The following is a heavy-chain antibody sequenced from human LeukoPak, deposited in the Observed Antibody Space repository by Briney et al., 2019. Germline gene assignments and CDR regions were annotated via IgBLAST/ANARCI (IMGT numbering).Heavy chain of an antibody. CDR1: GGSISSYY. D-gene: IGHD4-23*01. CDR2: TYTSGST. J-gene: IGHJ5*02. V-gene: IGHV4-4*07. Sequence: PSETLSLTSTGSGGSISSYYWSWIRQPAGQGLEWIGRTYTSGSTNYNPSLKSRVTMSVDTSKNQFSLKLSSVTAADTAVYYCARDIYGGNSQYNWFDPWGQGTLVTVSS. CDR3: ARDIYGGNSQYNWFDP.